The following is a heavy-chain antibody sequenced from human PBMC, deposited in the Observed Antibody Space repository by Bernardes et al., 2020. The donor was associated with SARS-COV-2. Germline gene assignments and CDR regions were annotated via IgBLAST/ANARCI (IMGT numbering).Heavy chain of an antibody. D-gene: IGHD2-8*01. CDR1: GFTFSSYA. V-gene: IGHV3-23*01. Sequence: GGSLRLSCAASGFTFSSYAMSWVRQAPGKGLEWVSAISGSGGSTYYADSVKGRFTISRDNSKNTLYLQMNSLRAEDTAIYYCAKAVLMVYATPIRGYYYYGMDVWGQGTTVTVSS. CDR2: ISGSGGST. CDR3: AKAVLMVYATPIRGYYYYGMDV. J-gene: IGHJ6*02.